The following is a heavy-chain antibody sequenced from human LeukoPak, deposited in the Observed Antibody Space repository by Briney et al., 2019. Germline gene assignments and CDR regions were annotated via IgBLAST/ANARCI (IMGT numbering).Heavy chain of an antibody. J-gene: IGHJ4*02. D-gene: IGHD3-22*01. V-gene: IGHV3-11*06. CDR2: ISSSSSYI. CDR3: ARDINYYDSSGSLGY. CDR1: GFTFSDYY. Sequence: GGSLRLSCAASGFTFSDYYMSWIRQAPGKGLEWVSSISSSSSYIYYADSVKGRFTISRDNAKNSLYLQMNSLRAEDTAVYYCARDINYYDSSGSLGYWGQGTLVTVSS.